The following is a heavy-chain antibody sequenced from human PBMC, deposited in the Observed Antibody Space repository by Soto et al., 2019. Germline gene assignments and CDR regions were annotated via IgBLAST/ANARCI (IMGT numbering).Heavy chain of an antibody. CDR2: IYYSGST. CDR3: ARQGRWELFSY. Sequence: QLQLQESGPGLVKPSETLSLTCTVSGGSISSSSYYWGWIRQPPGKGLEWIGSIYYSGSTYYNPSLKSRVTISVDTSKNQFSLKLSSVTAADTAVYYCARQGRWELFSYWGQGTLVTVSS. V-gene: IGHV4-39*01. D-gene: IGHD1-26*01. CDR1: GGSISSSSYY. J-gene: IGHJ4*02.